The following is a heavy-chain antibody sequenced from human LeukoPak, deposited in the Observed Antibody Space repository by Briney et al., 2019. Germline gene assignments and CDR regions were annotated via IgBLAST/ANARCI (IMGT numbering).Heavy chain of an antibody. V-gene: IGHV4-39*01. CDR3: ARVPTVTFFDY. D-gene: IGHD4-17*01. CDR1: GGSISSSSYY. J-gene: IGHJ4*02. Sequence: SETLSLTCTVSGGSISSSSYYWGWIRQPPGKGLEWIGSIYYSGSTYYNPSLKSRVTISVDASKNQFSLKLSSVTAADTAVYYCARVPTVTFFDYWGQGSLITVSS. CDR2: IYYSGST.